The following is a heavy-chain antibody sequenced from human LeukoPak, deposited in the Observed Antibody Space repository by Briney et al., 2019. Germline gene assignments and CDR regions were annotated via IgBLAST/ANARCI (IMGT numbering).Heavy chain of an antibody. CDR3: ARITKYDSSGYYSGYYGY. J-gene: IGHJ4*02. D-gene: IGHD3-22*01. Sequence: SETLSLTCTVSGGSISSYFWSWIRQPPGKGLEWIGEINHSGSTNYNPSLKSRVTISVDTSKNHFSLKLSSVTAADAAVYYCARITKYDSSGYYSGYYGYWGQGTLVTVSS. V-gene: IGHV4-34*01. CDR1: GGSISSYF. CDR2: INHSGST.